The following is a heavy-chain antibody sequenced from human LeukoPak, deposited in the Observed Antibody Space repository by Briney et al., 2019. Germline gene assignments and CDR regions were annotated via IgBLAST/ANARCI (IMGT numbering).Heavy chain of an antibody. CDR2: ISSNGGTT. CDR1: GFTFSSYT. Sequence: GGSLRLSCAASGFTFSSYTMHWVRQAPGKGLEYVSVISSNGGTTYYRTSVKGRFTISRDNSKSTLYLQMGSLRAEDMAVYYCARDFDGVDYRGQGTLVTVSS. J-gene: IGHJ4*02. D-gene: IGHD3-9*01. CDR3: ARDFDGVDY. V-gene: IGHV3-64*01.